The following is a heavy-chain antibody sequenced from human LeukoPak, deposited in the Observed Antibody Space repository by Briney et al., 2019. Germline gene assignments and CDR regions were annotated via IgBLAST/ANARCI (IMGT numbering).Heavy chain of an antibody. CDR1: GGSISSYD. CDR2: IYYSGST. V-gene: IGHV4-59*01. Sequence: SETLSLTCTVSGGSISSYDLSWIRQPPGKGLEWVGDIYYSGSTTYNPSLKSRVTISVDTSNNQFSLKLSSVTTADTPVYYCSRGARRYYLVYLLRGTLLGVPS. CDR3: SRGARRYYLVY. D-gene: IGHD6-6*01. J-gene: IGHJ4*02.